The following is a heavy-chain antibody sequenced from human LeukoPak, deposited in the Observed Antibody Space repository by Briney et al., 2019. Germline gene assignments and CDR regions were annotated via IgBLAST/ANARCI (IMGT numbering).Heavy chain of an antibody. CDR1: GASISSYY. D-gene: IGHD4-17*01. Sequence: SETLSLTCSVSGASISSYYWSWIRQPPGKGLEWIGYIYYSGSTNYNPSLKSRVTISVDTFKNQFSLKLSSVTAADTAVYYCARDPYGDTAFDYWGQGTLVTVSS. CDR3: ARDPYGDTAFDY. V-gene: IGHV4-59*01. CDR2: IYYSGST. J-gene: IGHJ4*02.